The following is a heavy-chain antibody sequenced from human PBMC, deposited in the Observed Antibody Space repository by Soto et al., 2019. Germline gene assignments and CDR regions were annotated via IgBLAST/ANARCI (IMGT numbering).Heavy chain of an antibody. CDR3: ASERTGGDNDP. CDR2: IIPIFGTA. V-gene: IGHV1-69*13. J-gene: IGHJ5*02. CDR1: AGPFSSYA. Sequence: SVKLSCKASAGPFSSYAISWVRQAPGQGLEWMGGIIPIFGTANYAQKFQGRVTITADESTSTAYMELSSLRSEDTAVYYCASERTGGDNDPWGQGTLVTLSS. D-gene: IGHD2-21*02.